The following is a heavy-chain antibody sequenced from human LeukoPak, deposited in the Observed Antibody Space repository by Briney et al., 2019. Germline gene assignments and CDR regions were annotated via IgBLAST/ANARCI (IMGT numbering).Heavy chain of an antibody. CDR2: INPNSGGT. V-gene: IGHV1-2*04. Sequence: ASVKVSCKASGYTFTGYYMHWVRQAPGQGLEWMGWINPNSGGTNYAQKFQGWVTMTRDTSISTAYMELSRLRSDDTAVCYCARGGYYDFWKFDPWGQGTLVTVSS. CDR1: GYTFTGYY. J-gene: IGHJ5*02. CDR3: ARGGYYDFWKFDP. D-gene: IGHD3-3*01.